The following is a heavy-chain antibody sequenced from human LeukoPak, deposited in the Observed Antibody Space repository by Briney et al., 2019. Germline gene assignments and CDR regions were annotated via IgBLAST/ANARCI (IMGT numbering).Heavy chain of an antibody. CDR2: ISRSGSYI. Sequence: GGSLRLSCACCGFTFSNYSMNWVRQAPGKGLEWVSTISRSGSYIWYADSLEGRFTISRDNAENSLYLRMNSLRVEDTAVYYCARASGYSSGWYDYWGQGTLVTVSS. D-gene: IGHD6-19*01. V-gene: IGHV3-21*01. J-gene: IGHJ4*02. CDR1: GFTFSNYS. CDR3: ARASGYSSGWYDY.